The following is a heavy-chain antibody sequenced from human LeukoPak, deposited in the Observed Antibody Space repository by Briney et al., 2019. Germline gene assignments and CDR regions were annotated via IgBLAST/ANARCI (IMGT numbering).Heavy chain of an antibody. Sequence: GGSLRLSCAASGFTFSSYGMHWVRQAPGKGLEWVAFIRYDGSNKYYADSVKGRFTISRDNSKNTLYLQMGSLRAEDMAVYYCARDSYYYDSSGPPLLDYWGQGTLVTVSS. CDR2: IRYDGSNK. CDR3: ARDSYYYDSSGPPLLDY. CDR1: GFTFSSYG. D-gene: IGHD3-22*01. J-gene: IGHJ4*02. V-gene: IGHV3-30*02.